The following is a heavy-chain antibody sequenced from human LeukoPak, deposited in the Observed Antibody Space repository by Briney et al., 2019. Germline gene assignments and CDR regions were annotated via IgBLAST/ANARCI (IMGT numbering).Heavy chain of an antibody. Sequence: PGGCLRLSCAASGFTFSNYAMSWVRQAPGKGLEWGSSLSDNGGSPYYADSVKGRFTISRDNSKNTLYLHMNSLRVEDTAVYYCAKDPETYSSRWFDSWGQGTLVTVSS. V-gene: IGHV3-23*01. CDR3: AKDPETYSSRWFDS. CDR2: LSDNGGSP. J-gene: IGHJ5*01. D-gene: IGHD2-21*01. CDR1: GFTFSNYA.